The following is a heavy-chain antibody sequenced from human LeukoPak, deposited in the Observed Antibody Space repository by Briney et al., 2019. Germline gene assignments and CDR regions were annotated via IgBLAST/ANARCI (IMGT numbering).Heavy chain of an antibody. V-gene: IGHV3-23*01. CDR2: IIGTSSYT. Sequence: PWGSLRLSCVASGFTFSNYVMYWVRQVPGKGLEGVLGIIGTSSYTYSADFVKGRFTISRDNSMNTLWLQMNSLRVEDTAVYYCAKGSNFYASGSHFDVWGQGTLVTVSS. J-gene: IGHJ4*02. D-gene: IGHD3-10*01. CDR3: AKGSNFYASGSHFDV. CDR1: GFTFSNYV.